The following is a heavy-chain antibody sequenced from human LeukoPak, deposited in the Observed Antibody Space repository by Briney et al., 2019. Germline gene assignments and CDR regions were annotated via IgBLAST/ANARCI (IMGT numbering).Heavy chain of an antibody. CDR1: GASISTNNYY. CDR3: ARGKELAAPDP. V-gene: IGHV4-30-4*08. D-gene: IGHD6-6*01. Sequence: SETLSLTCSVSGASISTNNYYWGWIRQPPGKGLEWIGYIYYSGSTYYNPSLKSRVTISVDTSKNQFSLKLSSVTAADTAVYYCARGKELAAPDPWGQGTLVTVSS. J-gene: IGHJ5*02. CDR2: IYYSGST.